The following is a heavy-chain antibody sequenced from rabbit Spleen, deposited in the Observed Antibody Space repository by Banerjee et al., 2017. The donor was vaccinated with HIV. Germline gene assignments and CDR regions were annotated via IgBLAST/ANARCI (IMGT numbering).Heavy chain of an antibody. CDR1: GFFFSSAYD. J-gene: IGHJ4*01. D-gene: IGHD1-1*01. Sequence: QEQEEESGGGLDKPGGLLTLSCTVSGFFFSSAYDICWVRQAPGKGLEWITCMYMATGSTYYANWAKGRFIISKTSSTMVTLQMTSLTAADTATYFCARDLTGVIGWNFGLWGPGTLVTVS. CDR3: ARDLTGVIGWNFGL. V-gene: IGHV1S45*01. CDR2: MYMATGST.